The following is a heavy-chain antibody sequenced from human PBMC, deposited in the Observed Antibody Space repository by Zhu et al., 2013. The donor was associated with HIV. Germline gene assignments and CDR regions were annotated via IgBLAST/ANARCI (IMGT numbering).Heavy chain of an antibody. V-gene: IGHV4-31*03. CDR1: GGSISSGGYY. CDR2: IYYSRST. D-gene: IGHD2-2*01. J-gene: IGHJ5*02. Sequence: QVQLQESGPGLVKPSQTLSLTCTVSGGSISSGGYYWSWIRQHPGKGLEWIGYIYYSRSTYYNPSLKSRVTISVDTSKNQFSLKLSSVTAADTAVYYCAREGNLSRYCSSTSCYGWLDPWGQGTLVTGLL. CDR3: AREGNLSRYCSSTSCYGWLDP.